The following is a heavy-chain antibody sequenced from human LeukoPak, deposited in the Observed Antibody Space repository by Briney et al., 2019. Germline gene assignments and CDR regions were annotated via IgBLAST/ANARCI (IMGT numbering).Heavy chain of an antibody. CDR3: AKDQLRYYDSSGYYRL. J-gene: IGHJ4*02. CDR2: IVGSGDST. CDR1: GFTFSSYA. Sequence: GGSLRLSCAASGFTFSSYAMSWVRQAPGEGPEWVSAIVGSGDSTYYADSVKGRFTISRDNSKNTLYLQMNSLRAEDTAVYYCAKDQLRYYDSSGYYRLWGQGALVTVSS. D-gene: IGHD3-22*01. V-gene: IGHV3-23*01.